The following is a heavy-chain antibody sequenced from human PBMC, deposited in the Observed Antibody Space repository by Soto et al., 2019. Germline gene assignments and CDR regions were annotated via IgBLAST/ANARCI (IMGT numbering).Heavy chain of an antibody. D-gene: IGHD3-16*02. CDR1: GFTFSNAW. CDR2: IKSKTDGGTT. V-gene: IGHV3-15*01. Sequence: GGSLRLSCAASGFTFSNAWMSWVRQAPGKGLEWVGRIKSKTDGGTTDYAAPVKGRFTISRDDSKNTLYLQMNSLKTEDTAVYYCTTDPPIVEPFYYYYYMDVWGKGTTVTVSS. J-gene: IGHJ6*03. CDR3: TTDPPIVEPFYYYYYMDV.